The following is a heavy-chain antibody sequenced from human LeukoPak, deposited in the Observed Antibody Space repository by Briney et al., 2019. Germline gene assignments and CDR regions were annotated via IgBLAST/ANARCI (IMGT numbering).Heavy chain of an antibody. J-gene: IGHJ6*03. CDR3: TKELHVAVAVADYYYFYMDV. D-gene: IGHD6-19*01. Sequence: SGGSLRLSCAASGFAFSSFAMGWVRQSPGKGLEWLSNGGGNTTFYADSLKGRFTIPRDNSKNTLYLHMDSLRPDDTAIYYCTKELHVAVAVADYYYFYMDVWGRGTAVTVSS. CDR2: NGGGNTT. CDR1: GFAFSSFA. V-gene: IGHV3-23*01.